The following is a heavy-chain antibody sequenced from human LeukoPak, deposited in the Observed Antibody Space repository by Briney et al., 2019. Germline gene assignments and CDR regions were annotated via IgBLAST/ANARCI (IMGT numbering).Heavy chain of an antibody. Sequence: PGGSPRLSCAASGFTFSSYAMSWVRQAPGKGLEWVSAISGSGGSTYYADSVKGRFTISRDNSKNTLYLQMNSLRAEDTAVYYCVSSLVRYYYYGMDVWGQGTTVTVSS. D-gene: IGHD2-2*01. J-gene: IGHJ6*02. CDR3: VSSLVRYYYYGMDV. V-gene: IGHV3-23*01. CDR1: GFTFSSYA. CDR2: ISGSGGST.